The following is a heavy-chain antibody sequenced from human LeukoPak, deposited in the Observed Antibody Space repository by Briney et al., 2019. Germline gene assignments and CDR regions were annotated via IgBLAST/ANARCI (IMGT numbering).Heavy chain of an antibody. Sequence: GGSLRLSCAASGFTFSSYGMHWVRQAPGKGLEWVAFIRYDGSNKYYADSVKGRFTISRDNSKNTLYLQMNSPRAEDTAVYYCATWELGDFDIWGQGTMVTVSS. CDR3: ATWELGDFDI. J-gene: IGHJ3*02. CDR2: IRYDGSNK. V-gene: IGHV3-30*02. CDR1: GFTFSSYG. D-gene: IGHD1-26*01.